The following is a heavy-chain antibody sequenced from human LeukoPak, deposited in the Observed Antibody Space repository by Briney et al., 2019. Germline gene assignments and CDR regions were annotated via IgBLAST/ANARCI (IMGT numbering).Heavy chain of an antibody. Sequence: PGGSLRLSCAVPGFTFSNYAMSWVRQAPGKGLEWVSAISGSGGSTYYADSVKGRFTISRDNSKNTLYLQMNSLRAEDTAVYYCANSGVRGVIITYYYYYGMDVWGKGTTVTVSS. V-gene: IGHV3-23*01. CDR2: ISGSGGST. J-gene: IGHJ6*04. CDR3: ANSGVRGVIITYYYYYGMDV. CDR1: GFTFSNYA. D-gene: IGHD3-10*01.